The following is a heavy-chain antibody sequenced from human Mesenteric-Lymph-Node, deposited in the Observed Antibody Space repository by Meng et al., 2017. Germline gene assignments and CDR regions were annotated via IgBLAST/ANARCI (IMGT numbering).Heavy chain of an antibody. CDR1: GYLFTSFG. V-gene: IGHV1-18*01. D-gene: IGHD3-10*01. Sequence: ASVKVSCKASGYLFTSFGISWVRQAPGEGLEWMGWISADNGNSVSAQKFQGRLSMTTDTSTSTAYMELRSLRSDDTAAYYCARDNSGSSTSWWFDLWGQGTLVTVSS. CDR3: ARDNSGSSTSWWFDL. CDR2: ISADNGNS. J-gene: IGHJ5*02.